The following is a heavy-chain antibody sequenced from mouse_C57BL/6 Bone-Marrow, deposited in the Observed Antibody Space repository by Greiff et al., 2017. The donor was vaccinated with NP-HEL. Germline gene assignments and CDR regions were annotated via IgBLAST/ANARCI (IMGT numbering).Heavy chain of an antibody. CDR3: ARRGDVPFAY. CDR2: INPGSGGT. J-gene: IGHJ3*01. Sequence: VHLVESGAELVRPGTSVKVSCKASGYAFTNYLIEWVKQRPGQGLEWIGVINPGSGGTNYNEKFKGKATLTADKSSSTAYMQLSSLTSEDSAVYFCARRGDVPFAYWGQGTLVTVSA. V-gene: IGHV1-54*01. D-gene: IGHD3-3*01. CDR1: GYAFTNYL.